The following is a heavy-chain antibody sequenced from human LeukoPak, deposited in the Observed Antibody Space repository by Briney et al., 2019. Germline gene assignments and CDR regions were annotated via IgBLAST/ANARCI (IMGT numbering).Heavy chain of an antibody. J-gene: IGHJ6*03. CDR1: GGSISSYY. CDR2: IYTSGST. Sequence: PSETLSLTCTVSGGSISSYYWSWIRQPAGKGLEWIGRIYTSGSTNYNPSLKSRVTMSVDTSKNQFSLKLSSVTAADTAVYYCARDLTPKKYYDFLSGFTYYMDVWGKGTTVTVSS. V-gene: IGHV4-4*07. CDR3: ARDLTPKKYYDFLSGFTYYMDV. D-gene: IGHD3-3*01.